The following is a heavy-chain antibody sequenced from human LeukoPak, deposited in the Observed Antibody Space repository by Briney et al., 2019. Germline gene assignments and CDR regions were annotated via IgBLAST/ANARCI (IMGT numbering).Heavy chain of an antibody. V-gene: IGHV3-23*01. CDR1: GFTFSRYA. CDR3: AKWSRAPEDYSDPFDY. D-gene: IGHD1-14*01. CDR2: ISGSGGST. Sequence: GGSLRLSCAASGFTFSRYAMSWVRQAPGKGLEWVSAISGSGGSTYYADSVKGRFTISRDNSKNTLYLQMNSLRAEDTAVYYCAKWSRAPEDYSDPFDYWGQGTLVTVSS. J-gene: IGHJ4*02.